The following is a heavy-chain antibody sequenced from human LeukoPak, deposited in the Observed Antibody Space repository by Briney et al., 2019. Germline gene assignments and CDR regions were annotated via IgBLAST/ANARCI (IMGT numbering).Heavy chain of an antibody. J-gene: IGHJ4*02. D-gene: IGHD2-2*01. CDR2: ISSTSSYT. CDR3: ARENGTSTTFNY. Sequence: GGSLRLSCAASGFTFSDYYMNWIRQAPGKGLEWVSYISSTSSYTNYADSVKGRFTISRDNAKNSLYLQLNSLRAEDTAVYYCARENGTSTTFNYWGQGTLVTVSS. CDR1: GFTFSDYY. V-gene: IGHV3-11*05.